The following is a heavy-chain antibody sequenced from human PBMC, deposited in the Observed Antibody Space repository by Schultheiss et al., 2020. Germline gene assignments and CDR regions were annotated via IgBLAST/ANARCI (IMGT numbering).Heavy chain of an antibody. J-gene: IGHJ2*01. CDR2: ISYDGSNK. CDR1: GFTFSSYG. D-gene: IGHD1/OR15-1a*01. V-gene: IGHV3-30*03. CDR3: ASEGEQPG. Sequence: GGSLRLSCAASGFTFSSYGMHWVRQAPGKGLEWVAVISYDGSNKYYVDSVKGRFTISRDNSKNTLYLQMNSLRAEDTAVYYCASEGEQPGWGRGTLVTVSS.